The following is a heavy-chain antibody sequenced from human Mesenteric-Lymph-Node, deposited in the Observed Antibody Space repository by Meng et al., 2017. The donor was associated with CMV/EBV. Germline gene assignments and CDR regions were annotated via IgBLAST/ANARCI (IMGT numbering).Heavy chain of an antibody. CDR3: ARELEYQLPDDAFDI. D-gene: IGHD2-2*01. Sequence: GESLKISCAVSGFIFSNYEMNWVRQAPGKGLEWVSYISTSGSVISYADSVKGRFTISRDNAKNSLYLQMNSLRAEDTAVYYCARELEYQLPDDAFDIWGQGTMVTVSS. CDR1: GFIFSNYE. CDR2: ISTSGSVI. V-gene: IGHV3-48*03. J-gene: IGHJ3*02.